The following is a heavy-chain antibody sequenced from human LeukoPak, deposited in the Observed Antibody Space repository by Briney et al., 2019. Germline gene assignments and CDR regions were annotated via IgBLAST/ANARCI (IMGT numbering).Heavy chain of an antibody. D-gene: IGHD3-10*01. V-gene: IGHV3-66*01. J-gene: IGHJ4*02. CDR3: ATVAYGSGSYIDY. CDR1: GFTVSSNY. Sequence: GGSLRLSCAASGFTVSSNYMSWVRQAPGKGLECVSVTYSGGSTYYADSVKGRFTISRDNSKNTLFLQMNSLRAEDTAIHYCATVAYGSGSYIDYWGQGTLVTVSS. CDR2: TYSGGST.